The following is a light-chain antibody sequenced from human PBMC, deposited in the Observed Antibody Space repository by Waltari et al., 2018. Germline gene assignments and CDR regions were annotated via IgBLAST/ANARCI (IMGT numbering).Light chain of an antibody. CDR1: QSVFYRSTNKNY. CDR3: QQFFTLPS. CDR2: WAS. Sequence: DIEVTQSPDSLAVSLGERATLNCKSSQSVFYRSTNKNYLAWDQQKPGQPPKLLIYWASTRESGVPDRFSGSGSGTDFTLTINSLQAEDVAVYYCQQFFTLPSFGPGTKVDIK. V-gene: IGKV4-1*01. J-gene: IGKJ3*01.